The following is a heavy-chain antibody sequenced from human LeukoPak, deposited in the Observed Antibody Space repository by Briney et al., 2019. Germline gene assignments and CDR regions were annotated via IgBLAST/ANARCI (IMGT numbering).Heavy chain of an antibody. J-gene: IGHJ3*02. D-gene: IGHD6-19*01. CDR3: ATAGWYYAFDI. V-gene: IGHV4-34*01. CDR1: GDSISNYY. Sequence: SETLSLTCTVSGDSISNYYWSWIRQPPGKGLEWIGEINHSGSTNYNPSLKSRVTISVDTSKNQFSLKLSSVTAADTAVYYCATAGWYYAFDIWGQGTMVTVSS. CDR2: INHSGST.